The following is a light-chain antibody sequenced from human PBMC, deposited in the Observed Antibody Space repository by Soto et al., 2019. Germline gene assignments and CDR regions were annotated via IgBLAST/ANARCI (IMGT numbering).Light chain of an antibody. CDR2: DVS. CDR3: CSYAGTYTYV. Sequence: QSVLTQPRSVSGSPGQSVAISCPGTSSVIGGYNYVSWFQQHPGKAPKLMIYDVSKWPSGVPDRFSGSKSGNTASLTISGLQAEDEADYYCCSYAGTYTYVFGTGTKVTVL. V-gene: IGLV2-11*01. J-gene: IGLJ1*01. CDR1: SSVIGGYNY.